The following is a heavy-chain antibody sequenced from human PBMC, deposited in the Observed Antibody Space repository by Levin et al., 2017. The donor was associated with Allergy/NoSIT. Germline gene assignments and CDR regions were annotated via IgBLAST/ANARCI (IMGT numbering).Heavy chain of an antibody. J-gene: IGHJ5*02. CDR2: IYYSGST. CDR1: GGSISSYY. D-gene: IGHD3-16*01. Sequence: KTSETLSLTCTVSGGSISSYYWSWIRQPPGKRLEWIGYIYYSGSTNYNPSLKSRVTISVDTSKNQFSLKLSSVTAADTAVYYCARDYGRFDPWGQGTLVTVSS. V-gene: IGHV4-59*01. CDR3: ARDYGRFDP.